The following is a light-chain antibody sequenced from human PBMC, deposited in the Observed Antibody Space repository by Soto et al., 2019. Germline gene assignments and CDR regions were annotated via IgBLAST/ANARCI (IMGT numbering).Light chain of an antibody. Sequence: EIVLTQSPGTLSLSPGERATLSCRASQSVISTYLAWYQQKPGQAPRLLIYGASSRATGIPDRFSGSGSGTDFTLTISRLDPEDFAVYYCQQYRDSLGAFGQGTKVYIK. CDR3: QQYRDSLGA. CDR2: GAS. J-gene: IGKJ1*01. V-gene: IGKV3-20*01. CDR1: QSVISTY.